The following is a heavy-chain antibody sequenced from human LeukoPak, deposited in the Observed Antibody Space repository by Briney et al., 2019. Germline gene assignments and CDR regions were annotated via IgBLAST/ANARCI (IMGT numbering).Heavy chain of an antibody. CDR3: ARGGLTQSMLRGVMRDLDP. V-gene: IGHV1-2*06. Sequence: RRASVKVSCMTSVYTFSAYYLYSVRQAPGQGVECLGRTNPNMGGTKYAQNFQGRVTMTRDTSSSTAYLYLSRLRSDDTAVYYCARGGLTQSMLRGVMRDLDPWGQGTLVTVSS. J-gene: IGHJ5*02. D-gene: IGHD3-10*01. CDR1: VYTFSAYY. CDR2: TNPNMGGT.